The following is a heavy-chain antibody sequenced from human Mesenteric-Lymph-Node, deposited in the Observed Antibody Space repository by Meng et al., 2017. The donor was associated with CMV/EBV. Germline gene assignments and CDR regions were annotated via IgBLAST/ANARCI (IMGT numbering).Heavy chain of an antibody. Sequence: GSLRLSCTVSGYSIGSGYYWGWIRQPPGKGLEWIGSIYYTGNIYYRPSLKSRVAISVDTSRNQFSLRLAYVTAADTAVYYCARIMDASNSRFDPWGQGTLVTVSS. D-gene: IGHD2/OR15-2a*01. CDR1: GYSIGSGYY. V-gene: IGHV4-38-2*02. J-gene: IGHJ5*02. CDR3: ARIMDASNSRFDP. CDR2: IYYTGNI.